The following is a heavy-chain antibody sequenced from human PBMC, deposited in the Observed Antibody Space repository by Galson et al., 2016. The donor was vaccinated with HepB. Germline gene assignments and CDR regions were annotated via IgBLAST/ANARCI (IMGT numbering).Heavy chain of an antibody. V-gene: IGHV4-4*02. D-gene: IGHD4/OR15-4a*01. CDR1: GDSISSEYW. CDR2: IYQTGTV. J-gene: IGHJ4*02. Sequence: LTCAVSGDSISSEYWWSWVRHFPGKELEWIGEIYQTGTVNYNPSFTRRTTISVDKSKNQFSLRLDSVTAADTAVYYCARGTLGTVATMAFDYWGQGTLVSVSS. CDR3: ARGTLGTVATMAFDY.